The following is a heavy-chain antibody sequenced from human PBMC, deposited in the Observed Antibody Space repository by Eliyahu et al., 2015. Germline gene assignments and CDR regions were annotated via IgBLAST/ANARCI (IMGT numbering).Heavy chain of an antibody. CDR1: GFTFSSYA. D-gene: IGHD3-10*01. J-gene: IGHJ4*02. Sequence: QVQLVESGGGVVQPGRSLRLSCAASGFTFSSYAMHWVRQAPGKGLEWVAVISYDGSNKYYADSVKGRFTISRDNSKNTLYLQMNSLRAEDTAVYYCARDDTYYYGSGSFDYWGQGTLVTVSS. CDR2: ISYDGSNK. V-gene: IGHV3-30-3*01. CDR3: ARDDTYYYGSGSFDY.